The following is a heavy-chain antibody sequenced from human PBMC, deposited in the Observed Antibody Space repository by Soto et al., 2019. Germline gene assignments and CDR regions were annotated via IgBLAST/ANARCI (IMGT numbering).Heavy chain of an antibody. J-gene: IGHJ3*02. V-gene: IGHV4-59*08. D-gene: IGHD2-2*02. CDR3: ARRWGYTFDI. Sequence: SVTLSLTYTVSGDSISSYYWSWIRQPPGKGLEWIGYIYYSGSTNYNPSLKRRVTISVDTSKNQSSLKLSSVTAADTAVYYCARRWGYTFDIWGQGTMVTVSS. CDR2: IYYSGST. CDR1: GDSISSYY.